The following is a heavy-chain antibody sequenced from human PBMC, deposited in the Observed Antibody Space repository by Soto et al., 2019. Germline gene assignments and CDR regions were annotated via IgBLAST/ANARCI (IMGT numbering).Heavy chain of an antibody. CDR3: AKYYMVTRSPFDY. Sequence: PGGSLRLSCAASGFTFSSYAMSWVRQAPGKGLEWVSGITSTGDRAYYADSVKGRFTVSRDNSKNTLYLQMNSLRAEDTAVYYCAKYYMVTRSPFDYWGQGTLVTVS. CDR1: GFTFSSYA. D-gene: IGHD5-18*01. J-gene: IGHJ4*02. CDR2: ITSTGDRA. V-gene: IGHV3-23*01.